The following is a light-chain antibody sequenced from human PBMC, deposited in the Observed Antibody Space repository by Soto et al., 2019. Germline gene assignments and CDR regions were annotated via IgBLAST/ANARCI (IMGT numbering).Light chain of an antibody. CDR1: TGAVTSGYF. J-gene: IGLJ1*01. V-gene: IGLV7-43*01. CDR2: DTN. Sequence: QAVVTQEPSLTVSPGGTVTLTCSSSTGAVTSGYFPTWFQQKPGQGTRALIYDTNKKRSWAPARFSGSLLGGKAALTLSGVQPEEEAEYYCLLYYDGAYVFGTGTKVTV. CDR3: LLYYDGAYV.